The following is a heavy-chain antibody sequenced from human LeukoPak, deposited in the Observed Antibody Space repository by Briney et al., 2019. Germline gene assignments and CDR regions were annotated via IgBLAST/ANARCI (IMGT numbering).Heavy chain of an antibody. D-gene: IGHD3-9*01. J-gene: IGHJ4*02. Sequence: PGGSLRLSCVASGFTFSDYYMSWIRQAPGKGLEWVSYISSSGSARYYTDSVKGRFTISRDNAKNSLYLQMNSLRVEDTAVYYCAREGSSLTGVHYWGQGTLVTVSS. CDR1: GFTFSDYY. CDR2: ISSSGSAR. V-gene: IGHV3-11*01. CDR3: AREGSSLTGVHY.